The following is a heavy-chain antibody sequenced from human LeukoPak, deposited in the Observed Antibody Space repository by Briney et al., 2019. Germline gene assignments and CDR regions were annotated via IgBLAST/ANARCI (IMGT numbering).Heavy chain of an antibody. D-gene: IGHD3/OR15-3a*01. CDR3: ARGLRDWLFDQDYHYYYYMDV. J-gene: IGHJ6*03. V-gene: IGHV1-8*03. CDR1: GYTFTSYD. CDR2: MNPNSGNT. Sequence: ASVKVSCKASGYTFTSYDMNWVRQAPGQGLEWMGWMNPNSGNTVYAQKFQGRVTITRNTSISTAYMELSSLRSEDTAVYYCARGLRDWLFDQDYHYYYYMDVWGKGTTVTVSS.